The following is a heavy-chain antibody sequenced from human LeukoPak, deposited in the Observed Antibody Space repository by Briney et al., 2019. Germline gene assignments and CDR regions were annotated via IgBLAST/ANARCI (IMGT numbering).Heavy chain of an antibody. CDR1: GFPFNTYG. CDR3: ARASGSYGY. D-gene: IGHD1-26*01. CDR2: IWYDGSNK. V-gene: IGHV3-33*01. Sequence: PGGSLRLSCAASGFPFNTYGMHWVRQAPGKGLEWVAVIWYDGSNKYYADSVKGRFTISRDNSKNTLYLQMNSLRAEDTAVYYCARASGSYGYWGQGTPVTVSS. J-gene: IGHJ4*02.